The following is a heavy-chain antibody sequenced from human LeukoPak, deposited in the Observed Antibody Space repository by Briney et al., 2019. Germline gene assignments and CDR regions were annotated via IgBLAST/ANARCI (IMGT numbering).Heavy chain of an antibody. CDR1: GFAFSSYS. V-gene: IGHV3-48*02. Sequence: GGSLRLSCAASGFAFSSYSMDWVRQAPGKGLEWISFISSSSGTIYYADSVKGRFTISRDNAKNSLYLQMNSLRDEDTAVYYCVRDRAGGNSVWFDPWGQGTLVTVSS. CDR3: VRDRAGGNSVWFDP. CDR2: ISSSSGTI. D-gene: IGHD4-23*01. J-gene: IGHJ5*02.